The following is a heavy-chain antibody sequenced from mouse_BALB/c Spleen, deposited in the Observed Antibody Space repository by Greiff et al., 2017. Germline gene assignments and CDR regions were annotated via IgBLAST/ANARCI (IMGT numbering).Heavy chain of an antibody. D-gene: IGHD2-10*02. V-gene: IGHV6-6*02. CDR3: TKYGNYFYAMDC. J-gene: IGHJ4*01. CDR2: IRLKSDNYAT. Sequence: EVKVEESGGGLVQPGGSMKLSCVASGFTFSSYWMSWVRQSPEKGLEWVAEIRLKSDNYATHYAESVKGKFTISRDDSKSRLYLQMNSLRAEDTGSDCCTKYGNYFYAMDCWGQGTSVTVSS. CDR1: GFTFSSYW.